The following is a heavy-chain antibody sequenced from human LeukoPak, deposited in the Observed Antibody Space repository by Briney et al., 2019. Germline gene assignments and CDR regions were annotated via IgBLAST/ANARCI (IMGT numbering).Heavy chain of an antibody. CDR1: GGTFSSSA. J-gene: IGHJ4*02. CDR3: AREPYAYSSSWLYFDY. CDR2: IIPIFGTA. D-gene: IGHD6-13*01. V-gene: IGHV1-69*13. Sequence: SVKVSCKASGGTFSSSAISWVRQAPGQGLEWMGRIIPIFGTANYAQKFQGRVTITADESTSTAYMELSSLRSEDTAVYYCAREPYAYSSSWLYFDYWGQGTLVTVSS.